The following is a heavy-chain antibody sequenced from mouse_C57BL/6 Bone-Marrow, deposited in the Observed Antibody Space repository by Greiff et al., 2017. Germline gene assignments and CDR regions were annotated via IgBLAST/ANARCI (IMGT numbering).Heavy chain of an antibody. CDR3: TTLITTVVASPDY. J-gene: IGHJ2*01. CDR1: GFNIKDDY. Sequence: EVKLVESGAELVRPGASVKLSCTASGFNIKDDYMHWVKQRPEQGLEWIGWIDPENGDTEYASKFQGKATITADTSSNTAYLQLSSLTSEDTAVYYCTTLITTVVASPDYWGQGTTLTVSS. D-gene: IGHD1-1*01. V-gene: IGHV14-4*01. CDR2: IDPENGDT.